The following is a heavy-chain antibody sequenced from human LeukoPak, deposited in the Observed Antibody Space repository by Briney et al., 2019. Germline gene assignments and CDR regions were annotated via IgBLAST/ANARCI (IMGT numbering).Heavy chain of an antibody. CDR3: AKRGVVIRVILVGFHKEAYYFDS. J-gene: IGHJ4*02. CDR2: ISDSGGRT. CDR1: GSTLSNYG. D-gene: IGHD3-22*01. Sequence: GGSLRLSCAVSGSTLSNYGMSWVRQAPGKGLEWVAGISDSGGRTNYAESVKGRFTISRDNPKNTLYLQMNSLRAEATAVYFCAKRGVVIRVILVGFHKEAYYFDSWGQGALVTVSS. V-gene: IGHV3-23*01.